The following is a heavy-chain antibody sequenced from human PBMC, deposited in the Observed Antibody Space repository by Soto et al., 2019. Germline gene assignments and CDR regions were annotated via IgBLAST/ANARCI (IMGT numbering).Heavy chain of an antibody. Sequence: QVQLVQSGAEVKKPGASVKVSCKASGYTFTRYDISWVRQATGQGLEWMGWMNPSTGNTDSAEKFKGRLTMARNTSISTVYKELSSMSFEDSAVYYCARGRIIVAGGFDPWGQGTLVTVSS. D-gene: IGHD6-19*01. V-gene: IGHV1-8*01. J-gene: IGHJ5*02. CDR3: ARGRIIVAGGFDP. CDR1: GYTFTRYD. CDR2: MNPSTGNT.